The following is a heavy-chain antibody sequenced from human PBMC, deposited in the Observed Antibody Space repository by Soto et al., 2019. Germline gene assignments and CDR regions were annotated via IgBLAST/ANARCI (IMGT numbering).Heavy chain of an antibody. J-gene: IGHJ6*02. Sequence: PGESLKISCKGSGYSFTSYWIGWVRQMPGKGLEWMGIIYPGDSDTRYSPSFQGQVTIPADKSISTAYLQWSSLKASDTAMYYCARSRTSYCTNGVCSPYYYYYGMDVWGQGTTVTV. CDR3: ARSRTSYCTNGVCSPYYYYYGMDV. D-gene: IGHD2-8*01. CDR1: GYSFTSYW. V-gene: IGHV5-51*01. CDR2: IYPGDSDT.